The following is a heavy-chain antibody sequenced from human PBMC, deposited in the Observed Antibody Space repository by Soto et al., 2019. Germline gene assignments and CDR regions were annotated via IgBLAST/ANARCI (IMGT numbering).Heavy chain of an antibody. J-gene: IGHJ5*02. CDR1: GDSIRSGDYY. Sequence: SVTLALTCTVSGDSIRSGDYYWSWIRQPPWKGLEWIGYIYYSGSSYYNPSLKSRVTISVDTSKNQFSLKLSSVTAADTAVYYCARDRSPGIAVAGPNWFDPWGLGTLVTVS. CDR2: IYYSGSS. D-gene: IGHD6-19*01. V-gene: IGHV4-30-4*01. CDR3: ARDRSPGIAVAGPNWFDP.